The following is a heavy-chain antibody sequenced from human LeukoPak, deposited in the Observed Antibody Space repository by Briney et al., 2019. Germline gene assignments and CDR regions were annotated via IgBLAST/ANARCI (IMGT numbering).Heavy chain of an antibody. CDR3: GASRQYVGAFDI. J-gene: IGHJ3*02. CDR1: GFTFSSYE. D-gene: IGHD3-16*01. CDR2: ISSRSTTI. V-gene: IGHV3-48*03. Sequence: GGSLRLSCAASGFTFSSYEFYWVRQAPGKGLEWISYISSRSTTIKYADSVRGRFSIFRDDARQSVLLQMNSLRAEDTAIYYCGASRQYVGAFDIWGQGTLVTVSS.